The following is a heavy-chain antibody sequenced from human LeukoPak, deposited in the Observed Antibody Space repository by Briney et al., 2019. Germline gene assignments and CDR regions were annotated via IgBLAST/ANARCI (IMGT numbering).Heavy chain of an antibody. V-gene: IGHV4-39*01. Sequence: SETLSLTCTVSGGSISSSRYYWGWIRQPPGKGLEWIGSIYYSGSTYYNPSLKSRVTISVDTSKNQFSLKLSSVTAADTAVYYCARISGSLRYFDWLFETTDYWGQGTLVTVSS. CDR2: IYYSGST. CDR3: ARISGSLRYFDWLFETTDY. D-gene: IGHD3-9*01. J-gene: IGHJ4*02. CDR1: GGSISSSRYY.